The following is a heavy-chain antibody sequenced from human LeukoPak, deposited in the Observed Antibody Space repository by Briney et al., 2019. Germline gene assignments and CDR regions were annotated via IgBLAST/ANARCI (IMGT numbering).Heavy chain of an antibody. CDR3: ARDNDTDYSSSPGWFDS. D-gene: IGHD6-6*01. V-gene: IGHV3-30-3*01. J-gene: IGHJ5*01. CDR1: GLTFRHYA. Sequence: GRSLRLSCAGPGLTFRHYAMNWVRRAPGKGLEWVAVISSDGSNRFYADSVKGRFTVSRDNSKNTLYLQMNSLRVEDTAVYYCARDNDTDYSSSPGWFDSWGQGTLVTVSS. CDR2: ISSDGSNR.